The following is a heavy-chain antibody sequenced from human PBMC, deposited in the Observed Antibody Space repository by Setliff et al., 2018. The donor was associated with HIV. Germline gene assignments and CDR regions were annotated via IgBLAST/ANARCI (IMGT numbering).Heavy chain of an antibody. D-gene: IGHD2-15*01. CDR3: ARDKVVVVVAVNSYYYYYRDV. Sequence: GGSLRLSCAASGFTFSSYSMNWVRQAPGKGLEWVSYISSSSSTIYYADSVKGRFTISRDNAKNSLYLQMNSLRAEDTAVYYCARDKVVVVVAVNSYYYYYRDVWGKGTTVTVSS. V-gene: IGHV3-48*01. CDR1: GFTFSSYS. CDR2: ISSSSSTI. J-gene: IGHJ6*03.